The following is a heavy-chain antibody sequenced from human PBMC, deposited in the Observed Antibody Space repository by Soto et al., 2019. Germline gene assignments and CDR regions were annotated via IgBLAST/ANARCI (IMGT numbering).Heavy chain of an antibody. J-gene: IGHJ5*01. CDR2: VSNDGIRK. CDR3: ARWVGGSMYDNSGKYDS. V-gene: IGHV3-30*03. D-gene: IGHD3-22*01. Sequence: QVQLVESGGGVVQPGRSLRLTCAASGFIFSGSGMHWVRQAPGKGLEWVAFVSNDGIRKYYGDSVKGRFTISRDNAENTLYLQMNSLRAEDTAVYYCARWVGGSMYDNSGKYDSWGQGTLVTVSS. CDR1: GFIFSGSG.